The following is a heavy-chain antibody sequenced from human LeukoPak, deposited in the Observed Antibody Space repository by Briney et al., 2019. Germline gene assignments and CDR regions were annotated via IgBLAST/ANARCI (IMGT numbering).Heavy chain of an antibody. D-gene: IGHD1-1*01. Sequence: PGGSLRLSCAASGFTFSSYWMSWVRQAPGKGLEWVANIKQDGSEKYYVGSVKGRFTISRDNAKNSLYLQMNSLRAEDTAVYYCARVRTERASWFDPWGEGTLVTVSS. CDR2: IKQDGSEK. CDR1: GFTFSSYW. V-gene: IGHV3-7*01. J-gene: IGHJ5*02. CDR3: ARVRTERASWFDP.